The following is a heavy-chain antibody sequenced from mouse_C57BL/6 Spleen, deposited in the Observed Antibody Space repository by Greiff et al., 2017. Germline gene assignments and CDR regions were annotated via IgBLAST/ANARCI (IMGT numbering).Heavy chain of an antibody. CDR1: GYTFTDYY. V-gene: IGHV1-77*01. CDR2: IGPGSGST. D-gene: IGHD4-1*01. J-gene: IGHJ3*01. CDR3: TIGKSGTCFAY. Sequence: QVQLQQSGAELVKPGASVKISCKASGYTFTDYYINWVKQRPGQGLEWMGKIGPGSGSTYYNEKLKGKATVAADKSSSTAYMQLSSLTYEDSAVYFCTIGKSGTCFAYWGQETLITVSA.